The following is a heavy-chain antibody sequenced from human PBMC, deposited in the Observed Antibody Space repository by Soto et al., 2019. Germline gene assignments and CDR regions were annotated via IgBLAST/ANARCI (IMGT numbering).Heavy chain of an antibody. CDR3: ARVYSSSSVDY. J-gene: IGHJ4*02. CDR1: GGSISSGGYY. CDR2: IYYSGST. Sequence: SETLSLTCTVSGGSISSGGYYWSWIRQHPGKGLEWIGYIYYSGSTYYNPSLKSRVTISVDTSKNQFSLKLSSVTAADTAVYYCARVYSSSSVDYWGQGTLVTVSS. V-gene: IGHV4-31*03. D-gene: IGHD6-6*01.